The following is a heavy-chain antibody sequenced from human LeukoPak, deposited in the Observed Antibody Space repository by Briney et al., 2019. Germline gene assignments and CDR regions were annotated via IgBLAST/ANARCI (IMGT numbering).Heavy chain of an antibody. CDR3: ARGTTYYDVLTGYVGAFDI. D-gene: IGHD3-9*01. CDR2: ITSSSGTT. J-gene: IGHJ3*02. V-gene: IGHV3-48*04. Sequence: GGSLRLSCAASGFTFSSYTMNWVRQAPGKGLEWVSSITSSSGTTYYGDSVKGRFTISRDNAKNSLFLQMNSLRAEDAAAYYCARGTTYYDVLTGYVGAFDIWGQGTMVTVSS. CDR1: GFTFSSYT.